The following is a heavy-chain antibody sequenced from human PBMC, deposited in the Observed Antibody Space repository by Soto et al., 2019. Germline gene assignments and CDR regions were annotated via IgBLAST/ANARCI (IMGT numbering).Heavy chain of an antibody. D-gene: IGHD6-13*01. CDR3: ARRGYSSSWYYYYFYGMDV. CDR1: GYTFTSYD. Sequence: QVQLVQSGAEVKKPGASVKVSCKASGYTFTSYDINWVRQATGQGLEWMGWMNPNSGNTGYAQKYLGRVTMSRNIPRSTGYMELSSLRSEDTAVYYCARRGYSSSWYYYYFYGMDVWGQGTTVTVSS. J-gene: IGHJ6*02. CDR2: MNPNSGNT. V-gene: IGHV1-8*01.